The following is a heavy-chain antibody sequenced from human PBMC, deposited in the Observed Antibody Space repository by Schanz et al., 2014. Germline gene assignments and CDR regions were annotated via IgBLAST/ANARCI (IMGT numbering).Heavy chain of an antibody. CDR2: ISSASSTI. CDR1: GFTFSSYS. J-gene: IGHJ4*02. CDR3: ARVKGEFDY. D-gene: IGHD3-16*01. Sequence: EVQLVESGGGLVQPGGSLRLSCAASGFTFSSYSMNWVRQAPGKGLEWVSYISSASSTINYADSVRGRFTISRDNAKNSLYLQMNSLRAEDTAVYYCARVKGEFDYWGQGTLVTVSS. V-gene: IGHV3-48*01.